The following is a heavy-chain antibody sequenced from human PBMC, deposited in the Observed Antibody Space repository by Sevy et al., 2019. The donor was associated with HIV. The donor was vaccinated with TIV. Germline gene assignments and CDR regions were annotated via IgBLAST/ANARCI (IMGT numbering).Heavy chain of an antibody. Sequence: GGSLRLSCAASGFTFSDYYMSWIRQAPGKGLEWFSSISSSHHAIKYADSVKGRFAISRDNAKKSLYLQMNSLRAEDKAVYFCVGRPYSSTYSWSYYFDYWGLGTLVTVSS. D-gene: IGHD5-18*01. V-gene: IGHV3-11*01. CDR2: ISSSHHAI. J-gene: IGHJ4*02. CDR1: GFTFSDYY. CDR3: VGRPYSSTYSWSYYFDY.